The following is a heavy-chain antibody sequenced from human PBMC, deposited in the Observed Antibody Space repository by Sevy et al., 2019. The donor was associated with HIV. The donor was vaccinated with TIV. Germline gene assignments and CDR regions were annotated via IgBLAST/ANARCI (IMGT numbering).Heavy chain of an antibody. CDR1: GFTFSNYW. D-gene: IGHD4-17*01. CDR3: ARDMSTTVAFDI. Sequence: GGSLRLSCAASGFTFSNYWMHWVRRAPGKGLVWVSRISSDGTNTRYADSVKGRFTLSRDNAKNTLYLHMNSLTAEDTAMYYCARDMSTTVAFDIWGHGTMVTVSS. CDR2: ISSDGTNT. J-gene: IGHJ3*02. V-gene: IGHV3-74*01.